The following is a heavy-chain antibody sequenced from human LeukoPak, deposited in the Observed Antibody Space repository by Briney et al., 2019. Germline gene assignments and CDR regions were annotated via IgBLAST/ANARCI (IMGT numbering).Heavy chain of an antibody. D-gene: IGHD3-3*01. V-gene: IGHV3-48*01. J-gene: IGHJ6*02. CDR2: ITNSGNSK. CDR1: EFTFSSYS. CDR3: ARIGFLEWSLPGAFTDGMDV. Sequence: GGSLRLSCAASEFTFSSYSMNWVRQAPGKGLEWVSYITNSGNSKGYADSVKGRFTISRDNTKNSLYLQMSGLRAEDTAVYYCARIGFLEWSLPGAFTDGMDVWGQGTTVTVSS.